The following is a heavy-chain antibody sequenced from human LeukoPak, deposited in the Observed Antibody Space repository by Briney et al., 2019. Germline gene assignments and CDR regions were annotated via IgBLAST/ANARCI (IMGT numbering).Heavy chain of an antibody. V-gene: IGHV3-48*01. CDR1: GFTFSSYA. D-gene: IGHD3-10*01. CDR3: ATGNYNSGSYGSGF. Sequence: GGSLRLSCAASGFTFSSYAMSWVRQAPGKGLEWISFISPSNTIYYADSVKGRFTVSRDNAQNSLYLQMNSLSAEDTAVYHCATGNYNSGSYGSGFWGQGTLVTVSS. CDR2: ISPSNTI. J-gene: IGHJ4*02.